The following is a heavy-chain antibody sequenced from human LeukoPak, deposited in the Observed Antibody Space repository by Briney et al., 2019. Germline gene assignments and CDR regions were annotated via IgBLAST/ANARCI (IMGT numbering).Heavy chain of an antibody. Sequence: GGSLRLSCAAAGFIFSSAWMSWVRQAPGKGLECVGHIKTKTDGWTTNYAAPVKGRFTISRDDSKNTVYLQMNSLKTEDTAVYYCSTTSYNFADLDHWGQGDLVTVSS. V-gene: IGHV3-15*01. CDR1: GFIFSSAW. J-gene: IGHJ4*02. D-gene: IGHD3-3*01. CDR3: STTSYNFADLDH. CDR2: IKTKTDGWTT.